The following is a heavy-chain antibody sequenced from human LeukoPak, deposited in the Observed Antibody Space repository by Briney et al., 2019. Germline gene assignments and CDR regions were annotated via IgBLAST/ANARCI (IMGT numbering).Heavy chain of an antibody. CDR2: IGDAGT. Sequence: SGGPLRLSCAASGFTFNDFAMTWVRQAPGKGLEWVSSIGDAGTYYADSVKGRFTISRDNSKNMLYLQLNSLRAGDTAMYYCAKNLGPFDVRGQGTMVTVPS. J-gene: IGHJ3*01. V-gene: IGHV3-23*01. CDR3: AKNLGPFDV. D-gene: IGHD3-16*01. CDR1: GFTFNDFA.